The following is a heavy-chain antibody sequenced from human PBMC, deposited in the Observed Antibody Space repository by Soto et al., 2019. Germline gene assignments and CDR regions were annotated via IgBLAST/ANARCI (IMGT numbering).Heavy chain of an antibody. CDR3: ARDHPHSYGVYYFDY. J-gene: IGHJ4*02. V-gene: IGHV4-59*01. CDR1: GGSISNDY. CDR2: IYSSGST. Sequence: SETLSLTCTVSGGSISNDYWNWIRQSPGKGLEWIGYIYSSGSTHYNPSLQNRVTISIDTSKNQVSLNVNSVTAADTAVYYCARDHPHSYGVYYFDYWGQGTPVT. D-gene: IGHD5-18*01.